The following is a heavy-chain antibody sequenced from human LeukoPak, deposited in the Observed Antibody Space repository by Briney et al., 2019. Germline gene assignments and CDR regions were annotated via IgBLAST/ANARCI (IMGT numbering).Heavy chain of an antibody. V-gene: IGHV3-23*01. CDR2: ISGSGGST. CDR1: GFTFSSYA. D-gene: IGHD6-6*01. J-gene: IGHJ4*02. Sequence: GGSLRLSCAASGFTFSSYATSWVRQAPGKGLEWVSAISGSGGSTYYADSVKGRFTISRDNSKNTLYLQMNSLRAEDTAVYYCAKGTSSTGAFDYWGQGTLVTVSS. CDR3: AKGTSSTGAFDY.